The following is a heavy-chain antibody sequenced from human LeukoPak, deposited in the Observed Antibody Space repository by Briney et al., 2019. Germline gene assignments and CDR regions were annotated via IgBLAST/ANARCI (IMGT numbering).Heavy chain of an antibody. D-gene: IGHD2-8*01. CDR2: IWYDGSNK. V-gene: IGHV3-33*01. Sequence: PGGSLRLSCAASGFTSSSYGMHWVRQAPGKGLEWVAVIWYDGSNKYYADSVKGRFTISRDNSKNTLYLQMNSLRAEDTAVYYCARGPRYCTNGVCYYYYYYGMDVWGQGTTVTVSS. CDR3: ARGPRYCTNGVCYYYYYYGMDV. CDR1: GFTSSSYG. J-gene: IGHJ6*02.